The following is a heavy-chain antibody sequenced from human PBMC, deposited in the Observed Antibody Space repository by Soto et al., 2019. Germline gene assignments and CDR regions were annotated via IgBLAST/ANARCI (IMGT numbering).Heavy chain of an antibody. Sequence: PVGSLRLSCAASGFTVSTNYMNWVRQAPGXGLEWVSIIYNVGSTYYADSVRGRFTISRDNSKNTLYLQMNNLRVEDTAVYYCARDSQGVPAVTPGYHYFGMDVWGQGTKVTVSS. V-gene: IGHV3-53*01. CDR2: IYNVGST. J-gene: IGHJ6*02. CDR1: GFTVSTNY. CDR3: ARDSQGVPAVTPGYHYFGMDV. D-gene: IGHD2-2*01.